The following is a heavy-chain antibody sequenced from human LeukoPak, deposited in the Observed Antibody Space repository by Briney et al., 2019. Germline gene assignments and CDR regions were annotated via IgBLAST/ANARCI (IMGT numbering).Heavy chain of an antibody. J-gene: IGHJ6*04. Sequence: GGSLRLSCAASGFTFSSYEMNWVRQAPGKGLECVSYISSSGSTIYYADSVKGRFTISRDNAKNSLFLHMNSLRAEDTAVYYCAELGITMIGGVWGKGTTVTISS. CDR3: AELGITMIGGV. V-gene: IGHV3-48*03. CDR1: GFTFSSYE. D-gene: IGHD3-10*02. CDR2: ISSSGSTI.